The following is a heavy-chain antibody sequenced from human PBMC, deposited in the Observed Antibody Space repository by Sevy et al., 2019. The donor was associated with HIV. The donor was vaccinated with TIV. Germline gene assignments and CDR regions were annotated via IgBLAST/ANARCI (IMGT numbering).Heavy chain of an antibody. Sequence: GGSLRLSCAASGFTFSSYAMHWVRQAPGKGLEWVAVISYDGSNKYYADSVKGRFTISRDNSKNTLYLQMNSLRTEDTAVYYCAKVEYSNYYFDYWGQGTLVTVSS. D-gene: IGHD6-6*01. CDR3: AKVEYSNYYFDY. CDR2: ISYDGSNK. CDR1: GFTFSSYA. J-gene: IGHJ4*02. V-gene: IGHV3-30-3*01.